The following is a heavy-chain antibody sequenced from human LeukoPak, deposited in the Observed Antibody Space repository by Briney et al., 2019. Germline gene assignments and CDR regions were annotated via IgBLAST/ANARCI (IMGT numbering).Heavy chain of an antibody. CDR1: GDSVASNSTA. Sequence: SQTLSLTCVISGDSVASNSTACNWIRQSPSRGLEWLGRSYYRSKWYNDYAVSVKSRITINPDTSKNQFSLQLNSVTPEDTAVYYCARGGQGDGYSADEAFDFWGQGTMVTVS. J-gene: IGHJ3*01. CDR3: ARGGQGDGYSADEAFDF. D-gene: IGHD5-24*01. CDR2: SYYRSKWYN. V-gene: IGHV6-1*01.